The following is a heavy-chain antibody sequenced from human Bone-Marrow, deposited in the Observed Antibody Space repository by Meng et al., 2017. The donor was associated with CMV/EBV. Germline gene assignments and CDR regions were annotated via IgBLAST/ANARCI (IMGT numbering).Heavy chain of an antibody. Sequence: VQLVQSGAEVKKPGASVKVSWKASGYTFTSYGISWVRQAPGQGLEWMGWISAYNGNTNYAQKLQGRVTMTTDTSTSTAYMELRSLRSDDTAVYYCARGRLRFLEGSPPYYFDYWGQGTLVTVSS. V-gene: IGHV1-18*01. CDR3: ARGRLRFLEGSPPYYFDY. D-gene: IGHD3-3*01. J-gene: IGHJ4*02. CDR1: GYTFTSYG. CDR2: ISAYNGNT.